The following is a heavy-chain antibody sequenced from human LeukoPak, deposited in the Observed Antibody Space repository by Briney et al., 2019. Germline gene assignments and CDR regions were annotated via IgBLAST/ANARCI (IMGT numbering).Heavy chain of an antibody. CDR3: AREYSSSSGKALDY. J-gene: IGHJ4*02. Sequence: PSETLSLTCTVSSGSLSSYYWNWLRQPAGKGLEWIGHIYTSVSTNYNPSLKSRVTMSVETSKNQFSLKLTSVTAADTAFYYCAREYSSSSGKALDYWGQGTLVTVSS. D-gene: IGHD6-6*01. CDR2: IYTSVST. CDR1: SGSLSSYY. V-gene: IGHV4-4*07.